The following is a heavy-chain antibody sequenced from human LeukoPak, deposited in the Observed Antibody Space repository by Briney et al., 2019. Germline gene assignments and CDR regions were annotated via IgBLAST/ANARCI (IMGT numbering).Heavy chain of an antibody. CDR2: IIPIFGTA. J-gene: IGHJ4*02. D-gene: IGHD6-19*01. Sequence: SVKVSCKASGGTFSSYAISWVRQAPGQGLEWMGGIIPIFGTANYAQKFQGRVTITADESTSTAYMELSSLRSEDMAVYYCARAAVAKQWLVPTTIHESQPDQESIDYWGQGTLVTVSS. CDR1: GGTFSSYA. CDR3: ARAAVAKQWLVPTTIHESQPDQESIDY. V-gene: IGHV1-69*13.